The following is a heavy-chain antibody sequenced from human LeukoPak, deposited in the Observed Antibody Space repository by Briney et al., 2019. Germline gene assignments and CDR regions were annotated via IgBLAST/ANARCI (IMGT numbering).Heavy chain of an antibody. Sequence: SETLSLTCTVSGGSISSYYWSWLRQPPGKGLEWSGYIYYSGSTNYNPFLKRRVTISVDTSKNQFSLKLSSVTAADTAVYYCARRGIYYDSSGYYSEQRNAFDIWGQGTMVTVSS. CDR1: GGSISSYY. CDR3: ARRGIYYDSSGYYSEQRNAFDI. CDR2: IYYSGST. D-gene: IGHD3-22*01. V-gene: IGHV4-59*08. J-gene: IGHJ3*02.